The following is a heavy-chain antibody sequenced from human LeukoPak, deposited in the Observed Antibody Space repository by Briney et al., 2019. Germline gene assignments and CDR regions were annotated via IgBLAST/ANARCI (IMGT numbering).Heavy chain of an antibody. J-gene: IGHJ6*02. V-gene: IGHV4-30-4*01. CDR3: ARIVVVTYYGMDV. CDR1: GGSISSGDYY. D-gene: IGHD3-22*01. CDR2: IYYSGST. Sequence: SRTLSLTCTVSGGSISSGDYYWSWIRQPPGKGLEWIGYIYYSGSTYYNPSLKSRVTISVDTSKNQFSLKLSSVTAADTAVYYCARIVVVTYYGMDVWGQGTTVTVSS.